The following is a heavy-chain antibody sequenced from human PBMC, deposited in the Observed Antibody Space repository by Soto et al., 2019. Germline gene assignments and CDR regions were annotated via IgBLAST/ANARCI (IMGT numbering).Heavy chain of an antibody. V-gene: IGHV3-30-3*01. CDR2: ISYDGSNK. CDR3: ARERTADMGYYYYGMDV. Sequence: LRLSCAASGFTFSSYAMHWVRQAPGKGLEWVAVISYDGSNKYYADSVKGRFTISRDNSKNTLYLQMNSLRAEDTAVYYCARERTADMGYYYYGMDVWGQGTTVTVSS. D-gene: IGHD2-21*02. J-gene: IGHJ6*02. CDR1: GFTFSSYA.